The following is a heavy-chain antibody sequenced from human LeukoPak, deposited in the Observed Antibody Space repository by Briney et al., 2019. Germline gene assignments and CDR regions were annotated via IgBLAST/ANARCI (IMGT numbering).Heavy chain of an antibody. Sequence: PSETLSLTCTVSGGSISSYYWGWIRQPPGKGLEWIGSIYLTGTTLYNPSLTSRVTISVDTSKNQFSLRLNSVTAADTAVYYCARQLGAYSYPFDIWGQGTKVTVSS. CDR2: IYLTGTT. CDR1: GGSISSYY. CDR3: ARQLGAYSYPFDI. D-gene: IGHD3-16*01. J-gene: IGHJ3*02. V-gene: IGHV4-39*01.